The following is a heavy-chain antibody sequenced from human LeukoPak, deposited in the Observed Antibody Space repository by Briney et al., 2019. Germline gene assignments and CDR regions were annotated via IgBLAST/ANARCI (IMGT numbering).Heavy chain of an antibody. D-gene: IGHD3-9*01. CDR3: AKNSLVYDILTGYYPPPYFDY. CDR2: TDGNLK. J-gene: IGHJ4*02. Sequence: PGGSLRLSCAASGFTFSAYAMHWVRQAPGKGLEWLAVTDGNLKIYSDSVEGRFTISRDTSKNTLYLQMNSLRAEDTAVYYCAKNSLVYDILTGYYPPPYFDYWGQGTLVTVSS. V-gene: IGHV3-30-3*01. CDR1: GFTFSAYA.